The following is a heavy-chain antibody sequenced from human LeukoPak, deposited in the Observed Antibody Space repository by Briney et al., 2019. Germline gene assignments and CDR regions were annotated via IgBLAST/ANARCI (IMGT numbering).Heavy chain of an antibody. J-gene: IGHJ4*02. CDR3: VVTIFGVVIIGPRGYFDY. CDR2: INPNSGGT. Sequence: ASVKVPCKASGYTFTGYYMHWVRQAPGQGLEWMGRINPNSGGTNYAQKFQGRVTMTRDTSISTAYMELSRLRSDDTAVYYCVVTIFGVVIIGPRGYFDYWGQGTLVTVSS. D-gene: IGHD3-3*01. CDR1: GYTFTGYY. V-gene: IGHV1-2*06.